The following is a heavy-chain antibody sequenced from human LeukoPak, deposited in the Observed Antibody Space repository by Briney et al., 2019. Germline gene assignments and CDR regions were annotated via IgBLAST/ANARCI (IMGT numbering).Heavy chain of an antibody. J-gene: IGHJ3*02. CDR3: ARYDSSGSLAFDI. Sequence: SETLSLTCTVSGGSITSYYWSWIRQPPGKGMEWVGYVYYSGSTNYNPSLKSRVTISVDTSKNQFSLKLSSATAADTAVYYCARYDSSGSLAFDIWGQGTMVTVSS. D-gene: IGHD3-22*01. CDR2: VYYSGST. V-gene: IGHV4-59*08. CDR1: GGSITSYY.